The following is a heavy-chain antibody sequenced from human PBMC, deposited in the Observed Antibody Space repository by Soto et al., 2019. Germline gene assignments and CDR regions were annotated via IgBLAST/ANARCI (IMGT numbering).Heavy chain of an antibody. CDR2: ISAYNGNT. Sequence: ASVNVSCKASGYTFTSYGISWVRQAPGQGLEWMGWISAYNGNTNYAQKLQGRVTMTTDTSTSTAYMELRSLRSDDTAVYYCAREIAAAGSMALDYWGQGTLVTVSS. D-gene: IGHD6-13*01. CDR3: AREIAAAGSMALDY. V-gene: IGHV1-18*04. J-gene: IGHJ4*02. CDR1: GYTFTSYG.